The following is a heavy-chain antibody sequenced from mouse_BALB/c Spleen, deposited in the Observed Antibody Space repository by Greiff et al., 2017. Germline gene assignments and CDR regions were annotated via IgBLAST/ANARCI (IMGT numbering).Heavy chain of an antibody. V-gene: IGHV1-54*01. Sequence: QVQLQQSGAELVRPGTSVKVSCKASGYAFTNYLIEWVKQRPGQGLEWIGVINPGSGGTNYNEKFKGKATLTADKSSSTAYMQLSSLTSDDSAVYFCARGGIGTAWYFDDWGAGTTVTVSS. CDR3: ARGGIGTAWYFDD. CDR1: GYAFTNYL. J-gene: IGHJ1*01. CDR2: INPGSGGT. D-gene: IGHD2-14*01.